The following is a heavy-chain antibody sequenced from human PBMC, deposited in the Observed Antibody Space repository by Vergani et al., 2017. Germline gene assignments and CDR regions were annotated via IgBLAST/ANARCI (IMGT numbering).Heavy chain of an antibody. J-gene: IGHJ4*02. CDR1: GGSFSGYY. CDR2: INHSGST. D-gene: IGHD6-13*01. CDR3: ARGGYIAAFSY. V-gene: IGHV4-34*01. Sequence: QVQLQQWGAGLLKPSETLSLTCAVYGGSFSGYYWSWIRQPPGKGLGWIGEINHSGSTNYNPSLKSRVTISVDTSKNQFSLKLSSVTAADTAVYYCARGGYIAAFSYWGQGTLVTVSS.